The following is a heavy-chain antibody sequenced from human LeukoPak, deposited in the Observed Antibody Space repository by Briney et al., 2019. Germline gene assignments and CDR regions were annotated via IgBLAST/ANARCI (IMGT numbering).Heavy chain of an antibody. J-gene: IGHJ5*02. CDR2: IYHSGST. Sequence: PSETLSLTCTVSGYSISSGYYWGWIRQPPGKGLEWIGSIYHSGSTYYNPSLKSRVTISVDTSKNQFSLKLSSVTAADTAVYYRARAPSLAVIAIPRHWFDPWGQGTLVTVSS. V-gene: IGHV4-38-2*02. D-gene: IGHD2-21*01. CDR1: GYSISSGYY. CDR3: ARAPSLAVIAIPRHWFDP.